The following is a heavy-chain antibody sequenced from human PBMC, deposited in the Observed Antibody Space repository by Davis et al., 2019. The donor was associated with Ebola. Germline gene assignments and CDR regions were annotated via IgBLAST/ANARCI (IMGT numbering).Heavy chain of an antibody. Sequence: GGSLRLSCAASGFTVSSNYMSWVRQAPGKGLEWVSSISSSSSYIYYADSVKGRFTISRDNAKNSLYLQMNSLRAEDTAVYYCHPITMIDYWGQGTLVTVSS. J-gene: IGHJ4*02. CDR2: ISSSSSYI. D-gene: IGHD3-22*01. V-gene: IGHV3-21*01. CDR3: HPITMIDY. CDR1: GFTVSSNY.